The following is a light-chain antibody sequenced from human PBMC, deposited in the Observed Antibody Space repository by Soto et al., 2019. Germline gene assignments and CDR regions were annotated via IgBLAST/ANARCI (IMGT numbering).Light chain of an antibody. CDR3: SSYAGSNNVV. J-gene: IGLJ3*02. V-gene: IGLV2-8*01. CDR2: EVS. Sequence: QSALTQPPSASGSPGQSVTISCTGSSSDVGGYDDVSWYQQHPGTAPKLMIYEVSNRPSGVPDRFSGSKSGNTASLTVSGLQAEDEADYYCSSYAGSNNVVFGGGTKLTVL. CDR1: SSDVGGYDD.